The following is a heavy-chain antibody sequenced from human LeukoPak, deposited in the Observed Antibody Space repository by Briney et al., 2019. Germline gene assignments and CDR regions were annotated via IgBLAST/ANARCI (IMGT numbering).Heavy chain of an antibody. CDR3: ARSSRLTFDY. CDR1: GFTFSSYA. V-gene: IGHV3-48*04. CDR2: ISSSGSTI. J-gene: IGHJ4*02. Sequence: GGSLRLSCAASGFTFSSYAMSWVRQAPGKGLEWVSAISSSGSTIYYADSVKGRFTISRDNAKNSLYLQMNSLRAEDTAVYYCARSSRLTFDYWGQGTLVTVSS. D-gene: IGHD1-1*01.